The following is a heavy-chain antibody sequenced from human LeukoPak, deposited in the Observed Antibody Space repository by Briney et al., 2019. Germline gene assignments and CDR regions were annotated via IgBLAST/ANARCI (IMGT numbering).Heavy chain of an antibody. CDR2: ISSTSNTI. Sequence: GGSLRLSCAASGFTFSNYSMNWVRQAPGKGLEWVSWISSTSNTIYYADSVKGRFIISRDNAKNSLDLQMNSLRDEDTAVYYCARPSRSTGPAYWGQGTLVTVSS. J-gene: IGHJ4*02. V-gene: IGHV3-48*02. CDR1: GFTFSNYS. CDR3: ARPSRSTGPAY. D-gene: IGHD2-2*01.